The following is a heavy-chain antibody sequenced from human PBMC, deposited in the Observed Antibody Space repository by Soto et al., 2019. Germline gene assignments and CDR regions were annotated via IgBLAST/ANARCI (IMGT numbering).Heavy chain of an antibody. CDR3: AREENWNRYYYYGMDV. Sequence: ASVKVSCKASGYTFTGYYMHWVRQAPGQGLEWMGWINPNSGGTNYAQKFQGRVTMTRDTSISTAYMELSRLRSDDTAVYYCAREENWNRYYYYGMDVRGQGTTVTVSS. J-gene: IGHJ6*02. V-gene: IGHV1-2*02. D-gene: IGHD1-1*01. CDR2: INPNSGGT. CDR1: GYTFTGYY.